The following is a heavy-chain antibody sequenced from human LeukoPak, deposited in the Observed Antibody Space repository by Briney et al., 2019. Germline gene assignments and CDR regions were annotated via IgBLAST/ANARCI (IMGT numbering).Heavy chain of an antibody. J-gene: IGHJ5*02. V-gene: IGHV4-34*01. CDR2: INHSGST. CDR3: ARFVGTANWFDP. CDR1: GGSFSGYY. Sequence: SETLSLTCAVYGGSFSGYYWSWIRQPPGKGLEWIGEINHSGSTNYNPSLKSRVTISVDTSKNQFSLKLSSVTAADTAVYYCARFVGTANWFDPWGQGTLVTVSS. D-gene: IGHD5-18*01.